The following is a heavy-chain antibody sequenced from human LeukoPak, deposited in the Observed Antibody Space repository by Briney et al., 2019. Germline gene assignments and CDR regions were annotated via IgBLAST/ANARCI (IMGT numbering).Heavy chain of an antibody. CDR1: GFTFSSYA. V-gene: IGHV3-30-3*01. CDR3: ARVLVVPAAPDYYYAMDV. Sequence: GGSLRRSCAASGFTFSSYAMHWVRQAPGKGLEWVAVISYDGSNKYYADSVKGRFTISRDNSKNTLYLQMNSLRAEDTAVYYCARVLVVPAAPDYYYAMDVWGQGTTVTVSS. D-gene: IGHD2-2*01. CDR2: ISYDGSNK. J-gene: IGHJ6*02.